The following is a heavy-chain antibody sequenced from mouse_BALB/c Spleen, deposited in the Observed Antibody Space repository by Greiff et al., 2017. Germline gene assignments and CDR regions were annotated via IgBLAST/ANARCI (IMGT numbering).Heavy chain of an antibody. Sequence: EVHLVESGGGLVKPGGSLKLSCAASGFTFSSYAMSWVRQSPEKRLEWVAEISSGGSYTYYPDTVTGRFTISRDNAKNTLYLEMSSLRSEDTAMYYCAREGKGWLAYWGQGTLVTVSA. V-gene: IGHV5-9-4*01. CDR3: AREGKGWLAY. CDR2: ISSGGSYT. D-gene: IGHD2-1*01. CDR1: GFTFSSYA. J-gene: IGHJ3*01.